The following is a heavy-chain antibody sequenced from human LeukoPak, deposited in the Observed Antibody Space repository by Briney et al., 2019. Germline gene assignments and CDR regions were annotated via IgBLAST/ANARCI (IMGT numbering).Heavy chain of an antibody. Sequence: SQTLSLTCTVSGGSISSANYYWNWIRQPAGKGLGWIGRIYTSGSTDYNASLKSRVTISLDTSRNQFSLKLSSVTAADTAVYYCVRHGGTRVTLVEVYYFDYWGQGTLVTVSS. CDR3: VRHGGTRVTLVEVYYFDY. CDR1: GGSISSANYY. V-gene: IGHV4-61*02. CDR2: IYTSGST. D-gene: IGHD4-11*01. J-gene: IGHJ4*02.